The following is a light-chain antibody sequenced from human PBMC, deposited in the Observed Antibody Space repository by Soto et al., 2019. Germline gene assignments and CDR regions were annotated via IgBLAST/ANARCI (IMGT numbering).Light chain of an antibody. CDR3: QQRDSWPLT. J-gene: IGKJ4*01. CDR2: DLS. Sequence: ENVLTQSPATLSLSPGEGATLSCRASESVGSTLAGYQQKPGQPPRLLIYDLSGRATGVPARFSGSGSGTDFTLTISSLEPEDFAVYYCQQRDSWPLTFGGGTKVEIK. V-gene: IGKV3-11*01. CDR1: ESVGST.